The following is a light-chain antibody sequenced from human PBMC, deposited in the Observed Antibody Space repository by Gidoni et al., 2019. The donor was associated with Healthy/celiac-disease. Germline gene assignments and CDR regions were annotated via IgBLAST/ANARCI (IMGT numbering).Light chain of an antibody. CDR2: AAS. Sequence: IQMTRSPASLSASVGARVTITCRASQSISSYLHWYQQKPGKAPKLLLYAASSLHSGVPSRFSGRGSGTDFTLTISSLQPEDFATYYCQQSYSTPWTFGQGTKVEIK. J-gene: IGKJ1*01. CDR3: QQSYSTPWT. CDR1: QSISSY. V-gene: IGKV1-39*01.